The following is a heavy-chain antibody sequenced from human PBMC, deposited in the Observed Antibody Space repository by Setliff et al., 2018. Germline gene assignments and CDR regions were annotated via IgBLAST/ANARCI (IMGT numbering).Heavy chain of an antibody. CDR1: GYTFSSYG. CDR3: SRLVRYCTRTTCQRASGAEL. V-gene: IGHV1-18*01. D-gene: IGHD2-2*01. CDR2: ISTYTGNT. Sequence: ASVKVSCKASGYTFSSYGITWVRQAPGQGLEWTGWISTYTGNTNYAQKLQGRVTMTTDTSTSTAYLELRSLTSDDTAVYYCSRLVRYCTRTTCQRASGAELWGQGSLVIVSS. J-gene: IGHJ4*02.